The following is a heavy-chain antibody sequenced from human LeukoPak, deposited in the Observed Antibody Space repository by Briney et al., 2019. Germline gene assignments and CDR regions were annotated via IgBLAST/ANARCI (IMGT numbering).Heavy chain of an antibody. CDR3: ARHNRYYDILTGYSPYYYYYYMDV. Sequence: GESLKISCKGSGYSFTSYWIGWVRQMPGKGLEWMGIIYPGDSDTRYSPSLQGQATISADKSISTAYLQWSSLKASDTAMYYCARHNRYYDILTGYSPYYYYYYMDVWGKGTTVTVSS. V-gene: IGHV5-51*01. CDR2: IYPGDSDT. CDR1: GYSFTSYW. D-gene: IGHD3-9*01. J-gene: IGHJ6*03.